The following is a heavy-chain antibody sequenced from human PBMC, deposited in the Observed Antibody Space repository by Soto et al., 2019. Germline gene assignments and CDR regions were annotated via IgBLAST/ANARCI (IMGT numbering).Heavy chain of an antibody. Sequence: PGESLKISCKGSGYSFTSYWISWVRQMPGKGLEWMGRIDPSDSYTNYSPSFQGHDTISADKSISTAYLQWSSLKASDTAMYFCARHSATVTINIYYYYGMDVWGQGTTVTVSS. CDR2: IDPSDSYT. CDR1: GYSFTSYW. J-gene: IGHJ6*02. D-gene: IGHD4-17*01. V-gene: IGHV5-10-1*01. CDR3: ARHSATVTINIYYYYGMDV.